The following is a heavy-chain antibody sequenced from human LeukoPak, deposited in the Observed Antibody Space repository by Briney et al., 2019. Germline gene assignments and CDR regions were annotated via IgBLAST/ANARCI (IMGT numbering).Heavy chain of an antibody. CDR1: GGSISSYY. CDR3: ARNPVADAFDI. D-gene: IGHD2-15*01. Sequence: PSETLSLTCTVSGGSISSYYWSWIRRPAGKGLEWIGRIYTSGSTYYNPSLKSRVTISVDTSKNQFSLKLSSVTAADTAVYYCARNPVADAFDIWGQGTMVTVSS. V-gene: IGHV4-4*07. CDR2: IYTSGST. J-gene: IGHJ3*02.